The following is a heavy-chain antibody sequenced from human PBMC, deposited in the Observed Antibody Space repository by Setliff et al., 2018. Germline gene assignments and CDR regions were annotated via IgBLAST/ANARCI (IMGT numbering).Heavy chain of an antibody. Sequence: SETLSLTCAVYGGSFSGYYWSWIRQPPGKGLEWIGYIYSSGSTYYNPSLKSRVSISVDTSKNQVSLKLNSVTATDTAVYYCARDLGHGGDSDYWGQGSLVTVSS. CDR1: GGSFSGYY. CDR3: ARDLGHGGDSDY. D-gene: IGHD2-21*02. J-gene: IGHJ4*02. V-gene: IGHV4-4*09. CDR2: IYSSGST.